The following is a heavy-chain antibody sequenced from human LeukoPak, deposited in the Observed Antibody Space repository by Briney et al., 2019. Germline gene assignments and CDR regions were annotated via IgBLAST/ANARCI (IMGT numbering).Heavy chain of an antibody. CDR2: IYTSGST. CDR1: GGSISSGSYY. J-gene: IGHJ4*02. Sequence: SQTLSLTCTVSGGSISSGSYYWSWIRQPAGKGLEWIGRIYTSGSTNYNPSLKSRVTISVDTSKNQFSLKLSSVTAADTAVYYCARIVDGGASFDNWGQGILVAVSS. V-gene: IGHV4-61*02. CDR3: ARIVDGGASFDN. D-gene: IGHD2-15*01.